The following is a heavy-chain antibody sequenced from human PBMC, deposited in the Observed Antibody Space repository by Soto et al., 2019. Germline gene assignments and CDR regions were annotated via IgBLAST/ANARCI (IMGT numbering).Heavy chain of an antibody. V-gene: IGHV3-21*01. CDR3: ARGEPFEKGYSFDY. J-gene: IGHJ4*02. CDR2: ISSSSSYI. D-gene: IGHD3-16*01. Sequence: WGSLRLSCAASGFTFSSYSINFFRHAPGKGLEWVSSISSSSSYIYYADSVKGRFTISRDNAKNSLYLQMNSLRAEDTAVYYCARGEPFEKGYSFDYWGQGTLVTVSS. CDR1: GFTFSSYS.